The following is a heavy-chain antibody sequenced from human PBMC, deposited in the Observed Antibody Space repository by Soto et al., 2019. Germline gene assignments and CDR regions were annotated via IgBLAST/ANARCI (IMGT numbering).Heavy chain of an antibody. D-gene: IGHD2-2*01. CDR3: ARAPSSRGLLDY. Sequence: QVQLVESGGGVVQPGRSLRLSCAASGFTFSSYAMHWVRQAPGEGLEWVAVISYDGSNKYYADSVKGRFTISRDNSKNTLYLQMNSLRAEDTAVYYCARAPSSRGLLDYWGQGTLVTVSS. CDR2: ISYDGSNK. J-gene: IGHJ4*02. CDR1: GFTFSSYA. V-gene: IGHV3-30-3*01.